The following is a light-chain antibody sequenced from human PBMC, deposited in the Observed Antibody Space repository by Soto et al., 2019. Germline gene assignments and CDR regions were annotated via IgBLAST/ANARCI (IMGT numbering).Light chain of an antibody. CDR2: DVS. CDR3: SSYTSNSTLYV. CDR1: SSDVGGYNY. V-gene: IGLV2-14*03. J-gene: IGLJ1*01. Sequence: QSALTQPASVSGSPGQSIAISCTGTSSDVGGYNYAYWYQHHPGKAPKLMIYDVSNRPSGVSNRFSGSKSGNTASLTISGLQAEDEADYYCSSYTSNSTLYVFGTGTKLTVL.